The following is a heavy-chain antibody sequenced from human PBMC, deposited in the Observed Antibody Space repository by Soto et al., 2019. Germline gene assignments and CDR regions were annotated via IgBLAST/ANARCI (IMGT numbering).Heavy chain of an antibody. V-gene: IGHV4-34*01. CDR1: GGSFSGYY. Sequence: QVQLQQWGAGLLKPSETLYLTCAVYGGSFSGYYWRWIRQPPGKWLEWIGEINYSGSTNYNPSVKSRVTISVDTSKNQCSLKLSSVTAADTAVYYWARGLLSIGACWFDPCGQGTLVNVSS. CDR2: INYSGST. CDR3: ARGLLSIGACWFDP. J-gene: IGHJ5*02. D-gene: IGHD6-6*01.